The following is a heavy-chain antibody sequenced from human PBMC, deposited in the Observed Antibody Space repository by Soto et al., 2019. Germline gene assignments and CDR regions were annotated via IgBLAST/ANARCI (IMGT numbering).Heavy chain of an antibody. J-gene: IGHJ6*02. V-gene: IGHV3-21*06. Sequence: PGGSLRLSCVASGFAFRSYGMNWVRQASGKGLEWVSSISTSSSAIYYTDSVKGRFTISRDNARNSLYLQMKSLRAEDTAVYFCARDGADYDILTGYYDYYYHGMDVWGQGTTVTVSS. CDR2: ISTSSSAI. CDR3: ARDGADYDILTGYYDYYYHGMDV. D-gene: IGHD3-9*01. CDR1: GFAFRSYG.